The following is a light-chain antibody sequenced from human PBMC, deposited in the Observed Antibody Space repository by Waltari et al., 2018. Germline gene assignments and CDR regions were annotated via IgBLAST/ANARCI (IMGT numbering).Light chain of an antibody. CDR2: KAT. CDR1: QSISMW. Sequence: DIQMTQSPSTLSATVGDRVTITCRASQSISMWLAWYQQKPGKGPKLLISKATNLESGVPSRFSGSGSGTEVTLTICSLQPDDFASYYWHQYNDYSWTFGQGTKVEIK. J-gene: IGKJ1*01. V-gene: IGKV1-5*03. CDR3: HQYNDYSWT.